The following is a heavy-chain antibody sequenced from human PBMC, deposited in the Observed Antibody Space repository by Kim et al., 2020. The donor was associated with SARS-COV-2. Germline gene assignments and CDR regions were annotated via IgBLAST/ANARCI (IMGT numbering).Heavy chain of an antibody. Sequence: GGSLRLSCAASGFTFSSYGMHWVRQAPGKGLEWVAVIWYDGSNKYYADSVKGRFTISRDNSKNTLYLQMNSLRAEDTAVYYCAKVYRPGKDLGCSGGSCYASRDYYYYGMDVWGQGTTVTVSS. CDR2: IWYDGSNK. V-gene: IGHV3-33*06. D-gene: IGHD2-15*01. CDR3: AKVYRPGKDLGCSGGSCYASRDYYYYGMDV. J-gene: IGHJ6*02. CDR1: GFTFSSYG.